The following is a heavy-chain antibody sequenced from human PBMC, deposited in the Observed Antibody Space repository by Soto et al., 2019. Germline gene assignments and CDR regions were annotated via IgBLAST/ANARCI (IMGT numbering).Heavy chain of an antibody. CDR3: ARDLTTGYRSSWYDY. J-gene: IGHJ4*02. CDR1: GYTFTSYG. D-gene: IGHD6-13*01. Sequence: ASVKVSCKASGYTFTSYGISWVRQAPGQGLEWMGWISAYNGNTNYAQKLQGRVTMTTDTSTSTAYMELRSLRSDDTAVYYCARDLTTGYRSSWYDYWGKGTLVTVSS. V-gene: IGHV1-18*01. CDR2: ISAYNGNT.